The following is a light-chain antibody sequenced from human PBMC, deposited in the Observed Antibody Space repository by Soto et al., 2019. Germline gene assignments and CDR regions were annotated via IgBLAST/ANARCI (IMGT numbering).Light chain of an antibody. CDR2: EGS. J-gene: IGLJ1*01. V-gene: IGLV2-23*01. CDR3: CSYAGSSTPDV. Sequence: QSALTQPASVAGSPGQPISSASPGSSSDVGSYNLVSGYQQHPGKAPKLMIYEGSKRPSGVSSRFSGSKSGNTASLTISGLQAEDEADYYCCSYAGSSTPDVFGTGTKVTVL. CDR1: SSDVGSYNL.